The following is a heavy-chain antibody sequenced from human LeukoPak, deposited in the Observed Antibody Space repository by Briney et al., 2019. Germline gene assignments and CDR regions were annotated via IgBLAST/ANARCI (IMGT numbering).Heavy chain of an antibody. V-gene: IGHV3-48*04. CDR3: ASSYLGILTGYSY. Sequence: QSGGSLRLSCAASGFTFSYYSLNWVRQAPGKGLEWVSYISSSTSTIYYADSVKGRFTITRDNAKNSQYLQMNSLRAEDTAVYYCASSYLGILTGYSYWGQGTLVTVSS. D-gene: IGHD3-9*01. J-gene: IGHJ4*02. CDR1: GFTFSYYS. CDR2: ISSSTSTI.